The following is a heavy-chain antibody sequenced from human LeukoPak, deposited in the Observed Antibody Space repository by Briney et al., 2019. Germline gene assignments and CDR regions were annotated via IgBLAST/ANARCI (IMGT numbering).Heavy chain of an antibody. J-gene: IGHJ5*02. Sequence: GGSLRLSCAVSGFTLSSYAMSWVRQAPGEGLEWVSGIGGSGGSTYYADSVKGRFTISRDNSKNTLYLQMNSLRAEDTAVYYCAKDGRSTTPGSWGQGTLVTVSS. CDR1: GFTLSSYA. D-gene: IGHD2-2*01. CDR3: AKDGRSTTPGS. V-gene: IGHV3-23*01. CDR2: IGGSGGST.